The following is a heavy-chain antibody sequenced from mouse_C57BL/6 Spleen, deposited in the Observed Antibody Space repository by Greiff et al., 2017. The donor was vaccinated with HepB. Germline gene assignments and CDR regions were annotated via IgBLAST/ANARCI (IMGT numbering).Heavy chain of an antibody. V-gene: IGHV1-50*01. J-gene: IGHJ2*01. CDR2: IDPSDSYT. CDR1: GYTFTSYW. CDR3: ARGFTTVVATSYYFDY. D-gene: IGHD1-1*01. Sequence: QVQLQQPGAELVKPGASVKLSCKASGYTFTSYWMQWVKQRPGQGLEWIGEIDPSDSYTNYNQKFKGKATLTVDTSSSTAYMQLSSLTSEDSAVYYCARGFTTVVATSYYFDYWGQGTTLTVSS.